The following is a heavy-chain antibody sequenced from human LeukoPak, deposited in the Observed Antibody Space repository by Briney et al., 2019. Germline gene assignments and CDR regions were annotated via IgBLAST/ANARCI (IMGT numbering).Heavy chain of an antibody. V-gene: IGHV3-64D*09. CDR2: ISSTGGST. CDR1: GFTFSNYA. CDR3: VRDTSYCSGGKCFATYSFDY. D-gene: IGHD2-15*01. Sequence: PGGSLRLSCSASGFTFSNYAMHWVRQAPGEGLECISTISSTGGSTYYADSVKGRFTISRDNSKNTLYPQMSSLRAEDTAVYYCVRDTSYCSGGKCFATYSFDYWGQGTRVTVSS. J-gene: IGHJ4*02.